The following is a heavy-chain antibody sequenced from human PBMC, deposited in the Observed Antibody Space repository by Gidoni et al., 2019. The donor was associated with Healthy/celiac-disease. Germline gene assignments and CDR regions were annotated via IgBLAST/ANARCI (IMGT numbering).Heavy chain of an antibody. Sequence: QVQLQESGPGLVKPSQPLSLTCTVSGGSITRGGYYWSWIRQHPGKGLEWIGYLYYSGSTYYNPSLKSRVTISVDTSKNQFSLKLSSVTAADTAVYYCARGWGGSGSYYYYYMDVWGKGTTVTVSS. CDR1: GGSITRGGYY. V-gene: IGHV4-31*03. CDR2: LYYSGST. CDR3: ARGWGGSGSYYYYYMDV. D-gene: IGHD3-10*01. J-gene: IGHJ6*03.